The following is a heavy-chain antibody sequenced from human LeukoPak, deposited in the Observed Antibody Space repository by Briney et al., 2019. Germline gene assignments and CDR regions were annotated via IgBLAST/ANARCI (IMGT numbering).Heavy chain of an antibody. CDR1: GGSISSSNW. CDR3: ARDPGLEWSSFDY. CDR2: IYHSGST. D-gene: IGHD3-3*01. Sequence: SGTLSLTCAVSGGSISSSNWWSWVRQPPGKGLEWIGEIYHSGSTNDNPSLKSRVTISVDKSKNQFSLKLSSVTAADTAVYYCARDPGLEWSSFDYWGQGTLVTVSS. V-gene: IGHV4-4*02. J-gene: IGHJ4*02.